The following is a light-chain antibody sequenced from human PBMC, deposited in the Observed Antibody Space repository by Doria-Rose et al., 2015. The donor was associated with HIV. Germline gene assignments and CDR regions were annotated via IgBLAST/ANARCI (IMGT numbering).Light chain of an antibody. CDR3: SSRDCGANHVL. CDR1: SLRSSY. V-gene: IGLV3-19*01. J-gene: IGLJ2*01. Sequence: SVVTQEPAVSVALRQTVRITRQGDSLRSSYASWYQQKPGQAPILVIYGKNNRPSGIPDRFSGSSSGNTASLTITGAQAEDEADYYCSSRDCGANHVLFGGGTKVTVL. CDR2: GKN.